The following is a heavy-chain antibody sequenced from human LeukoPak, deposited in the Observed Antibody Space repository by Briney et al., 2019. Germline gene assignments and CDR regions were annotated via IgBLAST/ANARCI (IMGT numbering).Heavy chain of an antibody. V-gene: IGHV4-59*01. CDR2: IYYSGST. CDR1: GGSISSYY. CDR3: AREYGDYGFDY. Sequence: PETLSLTCTVSGGSISSYYWSWIRQPPGKGLEWIGYIYYSGSTNYNPSLKSRVTISVDTSKNQFSLKLSSVTAADTAVYYCAREYGDYGFDYWGQGTLVTVSS. D-gene: IGHD4-17*01. J-gene: IGHJ4*02.